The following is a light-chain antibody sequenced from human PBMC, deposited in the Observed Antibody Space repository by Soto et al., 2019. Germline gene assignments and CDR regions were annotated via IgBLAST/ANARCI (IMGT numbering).Light chain of an antibody. J-gene: IGKJ1*01. CDR3: QQYSAYWT. CDR2: DAS. CDR1: RSINRW. Sequence: QMTQFPSTLSSSVGDRVTITFRASRSINRWLAWYQQKPGKAPKLIISDASNLENGVPSRFSGSGSGTEFTLTISSLQSDDFATYYCQQYSAYWTFGQGTKVDIK. V-gene: IGKV1-5*01.